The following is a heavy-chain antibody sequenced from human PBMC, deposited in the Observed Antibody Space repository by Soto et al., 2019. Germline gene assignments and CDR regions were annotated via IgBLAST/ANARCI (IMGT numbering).Heavy chain of an antibody. V-gene: IGHV4-31*03. CDR1: GVSISSGGYY. D-gene: IGHD2-2*01. CDR3: ARAVVVVPAAMPRDFDY. CDR2: IYYSGST. J-gene: IGHJ4*02. Sequence: PSETLSLTCTVSGVSISSGGYYWSWIRQHPGKGLEWIGYIYYSGSTYYNPSLKSRVTISVDTSKNQFSLKLSSVTAADTAVYYCARAVVVVPAAMPRDFDYWGQGTLVTVSS.